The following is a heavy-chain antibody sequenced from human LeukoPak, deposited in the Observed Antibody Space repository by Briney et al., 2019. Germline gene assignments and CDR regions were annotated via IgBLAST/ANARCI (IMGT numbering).Heavy chain of an antibody. CDR1: GFTFSSYE. Sequence: GGSLRLSCAASGFTFSSYEMNWVRQAPGKGLEWVSYISSSGSTIYYADSVKGRFTISRDNAKNSLYLQMNSLRAEDTAVYYCARACSSTSCYVWRAFDIWGQGTMVTVSS. J-gene: IGHJ3*02. CDR2: ISSSGSTI. CDR3: ARACSSTSCYVWRAFDI. V-gene: IGHV3-48*03. D-gene: IGHD2-2*01.